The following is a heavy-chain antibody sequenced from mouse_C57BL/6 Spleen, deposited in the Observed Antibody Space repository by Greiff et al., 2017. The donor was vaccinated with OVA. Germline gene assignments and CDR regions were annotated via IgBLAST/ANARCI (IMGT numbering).Heavy chain of an antibody. Sequence: QVQLKESGAELVKPGASVKISCKASGYAFSSYWMNWVKQRPGKGLEWIGQIYPGDGDTNYNGKFKGKATLTADKSSSTAYMQLSSLTSEDYAVYFCARGDYYAMDYWGQGTSVTVSS. CDR3: ARGDYYAMDY. CDR2: IYPGDGDT. CDR1: GYAFSSYW. J-gene: IGHJ4*01. V-gene: IGHV1-80*01.